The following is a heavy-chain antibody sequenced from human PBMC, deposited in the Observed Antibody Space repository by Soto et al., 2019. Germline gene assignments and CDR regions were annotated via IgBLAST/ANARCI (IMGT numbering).Heavy chain of an antibody. CDR3: ARLAGPPDQQLVPSTIYYYYGMDV. CDR2: ISFTGST. J-gene: IGHJ6*02. D-gene: IGHD6-13*01. CDR1: GDSVSGGGYY. V-gene: IGHV4-61*08. Sequence: PSETLSLTCTVSGDSVSGGGYYWTWIRQPPGKGLEWIGYISFTGSTYYNPSLKSRGTISVDTSKNQFSLKLSSVTAADTAVYYCARLAGPPDQQLVPSTIYYYYGMDVWGQGTTVTVSS.